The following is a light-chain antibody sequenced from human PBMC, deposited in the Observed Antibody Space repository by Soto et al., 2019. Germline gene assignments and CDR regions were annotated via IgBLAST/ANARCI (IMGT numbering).Light chain of an antibody. Sequence: QCLLTQPPSSSGSPGQSVTISCTGTSTDVGAYNYVSWFQQYPGKAPKLMIYGVTKRPSGVPARFSGSKSGNTASLTVSGLQAEDEADYYCSSYAGSSSFVFGTGTKVNVL. J-gene: IGLJ1*01. CDR1: STDVGAYNY. V-gene: IGLV2-8*01. CDR3: SSYAGSSSFV. CDR2: GVT.